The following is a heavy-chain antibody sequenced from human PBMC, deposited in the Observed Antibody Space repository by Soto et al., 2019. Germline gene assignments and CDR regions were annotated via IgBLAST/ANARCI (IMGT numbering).Heavy chain of an antibody. CDR3: ARGTRPPGYSSSWRIYYFDY. D-gene: IGHD6-13*01. CDR2: INHSGST. J-gene: IGHJ4*02. Sequence: XATLSLTCAVYGGSFSGYYLSWIRQPPGKGLEWIGEINHSGSTNYNPTLKSRVTISVDTSKNQFSLKLSSVTAADTAVYYCARGTRPPGYSSSWRIYYFDYWGQGTLVTVSS. CDR1: GGSFSGYY. V-gene: IGHV4-34*01.